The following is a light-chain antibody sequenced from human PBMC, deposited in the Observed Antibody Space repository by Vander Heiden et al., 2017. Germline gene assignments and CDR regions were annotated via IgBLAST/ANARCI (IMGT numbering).Light chain of an antibody. CDR2: GNS. CDR3: QSYDSSLSVV. J-gene: IGLJ2*01. CDR1: SSNIGAGYD. Sequence: QSVLTPPPSVSGAPGQRLTISCPGSSSNIGAGYDVHWYQQLPGTAPKLLIYGNSNRPAGVPDRFSGSKSGTSASLAITGLQAEDEADYYCQSYDSSLSVVFGGGTKLSVL. V-gene: IGLV1-40*01.